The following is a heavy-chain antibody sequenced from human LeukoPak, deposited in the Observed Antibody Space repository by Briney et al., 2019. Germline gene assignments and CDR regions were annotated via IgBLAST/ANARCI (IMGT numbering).Heavy chain of an antibody. CDR3: AKDGPTAIPSWFDP. J-gene: IGHJ5*02. V-gene: IGHV3-23*01. CDR1: GFNFTNYA. Sequence: GGSLRLSCAASGFNFTNYAMNWLRQAPGRGRECVSLISSSGGSTYYAGSVKGRFTISRDNSKSTLYLQMNSLRAEDTAIYYCAKDGPTAIPSWFDPWGQGTLVTVSS. CDR2: ISSSGGST. D-gene: IGHD2-21*02.